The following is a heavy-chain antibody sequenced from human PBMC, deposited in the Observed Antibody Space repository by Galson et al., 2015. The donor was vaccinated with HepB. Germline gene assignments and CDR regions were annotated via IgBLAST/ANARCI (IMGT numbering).Heavy chain of an antibody. D-gene: IGHD2-2*01. CDR1: GYSFTSYW. V-gene: IGHV5-51*01. J-gene: IGHJ6*02. Sequence: QSGAEVKKPGESLKISCKGSGYSFTSYWIGWVRQMPGKGLEWMGIIYPGDSDTRYSPSFQGQVTISADKSISTAYLQWSSLKASDTAMYYCARHGDIVVVPAVHQAYYGMDVWGQGTTVTVSS. CDR2: IYPGDSDT. CDR3: ARHGDIVVVPAVHQAYYGMDV.